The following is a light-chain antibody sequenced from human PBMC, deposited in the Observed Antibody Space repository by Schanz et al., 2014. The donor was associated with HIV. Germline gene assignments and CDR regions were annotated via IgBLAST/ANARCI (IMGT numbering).Light chain of an antibody. V-gene: IGLV1-40*01. CDR2: GNS. CDR1: SSNIGAGYD. J-gene: IGLJ3*02. CDR3: CSYAGSSLV. Sequence: QSVLTQPPSVSGAPGQRVTISCTGSSSNIGAGYDVHWYQQLPGTAPKLLIYGNSNRPSGVPDRFSGSKSGTSASLAITGLQAEDEADYYCCSYAGSSLVFGGGTKLTVL.